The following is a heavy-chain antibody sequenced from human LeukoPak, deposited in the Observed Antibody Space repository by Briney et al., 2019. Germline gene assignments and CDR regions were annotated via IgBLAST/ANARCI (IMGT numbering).Heavy chain of an antibody. CDR1: GYTFSGYY. Sequence: ASVKVSCKASGYTFSGYYIHWVRQAPGQGLEWMGWINPNSGGTNYAQKFQGRVTMTRDTSISTAYMELSRLRSDDTAVYYCANVAAAGTSDFDYWGQGTLVTVSS. V-gene: IGHV1-2*02. CDR3: ANVAAAGTSDFDY. J-gene: IGHJ4*02. CDR2: INPNSGGT. D-gene: IGHD6-13*01.